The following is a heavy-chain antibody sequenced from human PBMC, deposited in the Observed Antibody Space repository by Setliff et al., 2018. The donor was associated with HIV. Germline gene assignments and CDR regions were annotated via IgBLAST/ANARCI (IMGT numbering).Heavy chain of an antibody. J-gene: IGHJ4*02. Sequence: SETLSLTCTVSGGSISSYYWSWIRQPPGKGLEWIGYIYYSGNTNYNPSLKSRVTISVDTSKNQFSLKLTSVIAADTAVYYCATSTVAGLFDYWGQGALVTVSS. CDR1: GGSISSYY. D-gene: IGHD6-19*01. V-gene: IGHV4-59*12. CDR3: ATSTVAGLFDY. CDR2: IYYSGNT.